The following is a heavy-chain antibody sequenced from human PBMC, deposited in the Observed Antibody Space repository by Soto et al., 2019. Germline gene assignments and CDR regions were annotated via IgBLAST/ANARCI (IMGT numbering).Heavy chain of an antibody. V-gene: IGHV4-39*01. CDR2: IYYSGST. D-gene: IGHD1-1*01. Sequence: SETLSLTYTVSGGSISSSSYYWGWIRQPPGKGLEWIGSIYYSGSTYYNPSLKSRVTISVDTSKNQFSLKLSSVTAADTAVYYCARHLVVTTEGHWFDPWGQGTLVTVSS. CDR1: GGSISSSSYY. J-gene: IGHJ5*02. CDR3: ARHLVVTTEGHWFDP.